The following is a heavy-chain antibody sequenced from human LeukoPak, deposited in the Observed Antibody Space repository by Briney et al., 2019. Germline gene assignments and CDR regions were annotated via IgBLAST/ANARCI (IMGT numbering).Heavy chain of an antibody. V-gene: IGHV3-23*01. CDR1: GFTFSSYA. CDR3: AKEGDYDILTGYYGVDY. J-gene: IGHJ4*02. Sequence: GGSLRLSCAASGFTFSSYAMSWVRQAPGKGLEWVSAISGSGGSTYYADSVKGRFTISRDNSKNTLYLQMNSLRAEDTAVYYCAKEGDYDILTGYYGVDYWGQGTLVTVSS. D-gene: IGHD3-9*01. CDR2: ISGSGGST.